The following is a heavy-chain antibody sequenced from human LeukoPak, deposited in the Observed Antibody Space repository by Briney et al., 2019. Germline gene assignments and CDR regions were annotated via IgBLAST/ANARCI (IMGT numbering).Heavy chain of an antibody. D-gene: IGHD3-3*02. CDR3: ARECPDLAHLLTVDY. J-gene: IGHJ4*02. Sequence: PGGSLRLSCAASGFTFSNYVMSWVRQAPGKGLEWVSAISGSGGGTYYADSVKGRFTISRDNSKNTLYLQMNSLRADDTAVYYCARECPDLAHLLTVDYWGQGTLVTVSS. CDR2: ISGSGGGT. CDR1: GFTFSNYV. V-gene: IGHV3-23*01.